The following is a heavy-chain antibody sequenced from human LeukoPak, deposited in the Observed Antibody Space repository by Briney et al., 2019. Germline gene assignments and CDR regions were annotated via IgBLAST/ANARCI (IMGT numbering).Heavy chain of an antibody. D-gene: IGHD5-24*01. J-gene: IGHJ4*02. V-gene: IGHV3-49*04. CDR2: IRSKVYDGTT. CDR3: TRVWLQYFDY. CDR1: GFTFGDYA. Sequence: PGGSLRLSCTASGFTFGDYAMSWVRQAPGKGLEWVGFIRSKVYDGTTEYAASVKGRFTILRDDSKSIAYLQMDSLKIDDTAVYYCTRVWLQYFDYWGQGTLITVSS.